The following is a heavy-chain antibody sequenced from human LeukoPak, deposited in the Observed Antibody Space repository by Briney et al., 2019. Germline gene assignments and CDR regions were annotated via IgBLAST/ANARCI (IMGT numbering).Heavy chain of an antibody. J-gene: IGHJ3*02. CDR1: GGSINNHY. CDR3: AREFYYDSSSSFDI. V-gene: IGHV4-59*11. Sequence: SETLSLTCTVSGGSINNHYWSWVRQPPGRGLEWIGYIYYNGSTKYNPSLESRVTISVDTSKNQFSLKLSSVTAADTAVYYCAREFYYDSSSSFDIWGQGTMVTVSS. CDR2: IYYNGST. D-gene: IGHD3-22*01.